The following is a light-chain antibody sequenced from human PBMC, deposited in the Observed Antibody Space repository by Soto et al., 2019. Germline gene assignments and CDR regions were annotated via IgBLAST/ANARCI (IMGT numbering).Light chain of an antibody. J-gene: IGKJ3*01. CDR1: QGSNGY. V-gene: IGKV1-9*01. CDR2: GAS. Sequence: DIQLAQSPSFLSASVGDRVTITCRASQGSNGYLAWYQQKPGKAPRLLIYGASTLQSGVPSRFSGSGSGTEFTLTISSLQPEDFATYFCQQHNTYPTFGPGTKVDL. CDR3: QQHNTYPT.